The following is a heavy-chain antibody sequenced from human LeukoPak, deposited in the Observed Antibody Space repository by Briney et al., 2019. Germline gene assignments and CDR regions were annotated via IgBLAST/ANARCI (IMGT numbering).Heavy chain of an antibody. CDR2: IYYSGST. Sequence: SETLSLTCTVSGGSISSSSYYWGWIRQPPGKGLEWIGSIYYSGSTYYNPSLKSRVTISVDTSKNQFSLKLSSVTAADTAVYYCARQGYYYDSSGYQLYYFDYWGQGTLVTVCS. CDR1: GGSISSSSYY. CDR3: ARQGYYYDSSGYQLYYFDY. D-gene: IGHD3-22*01. V-gene: IGHV4-39*01. J-gene: IGHJ4*02.